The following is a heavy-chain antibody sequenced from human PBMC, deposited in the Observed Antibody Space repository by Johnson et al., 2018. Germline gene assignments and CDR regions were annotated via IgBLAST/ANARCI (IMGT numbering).Heavy chain of an antibody. CDR2: ISSSSSTI. V-gene: IGHV3-48*04. J-gene: IGHJ4*02. CDR1: GFTFSSYS. Sequence: VQLVESGGGLVQPGGSLRLSCAASGFTFSSYSMNWVRQAPGKGLEWVSYISSSSSTIYYADSVKGRFTISRDNAKNSLYLQMNSLRAEDTAVYYCATDGHTYYYDYWGQGTLVTVSS. CDR3: ATDGHTYYYDY.